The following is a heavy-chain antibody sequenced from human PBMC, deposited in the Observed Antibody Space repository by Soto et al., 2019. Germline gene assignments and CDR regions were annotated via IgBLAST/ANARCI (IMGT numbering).Heavy chain of an antibody. CDR1: GGSISSGGYY. D-gene: IGHD2-15*01. CDR3: ASGVCSGGSCYSGSYFHY. Sequence: QVQLQESGPGLVKPSQTLSLTCTVSGGSISSGGYYWSWIRQHPGKGLEWIGYIYYSGSTYYNPSLKSRVTTSVGTSKNQFFLKLSSVTAADTAVYYRASGVCSGGSCYSGSYFHYLGQGTLVTVSS. V-gene: IGHV4-31*03. J-gene: IGHJ4*02. CDR2: IYYSGST.